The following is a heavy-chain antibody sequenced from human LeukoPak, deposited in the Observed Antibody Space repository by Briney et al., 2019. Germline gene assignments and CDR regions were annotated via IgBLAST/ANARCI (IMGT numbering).Heavy chain of an antibody. CDR2: IDARSGIT. J-gene: IGHJ6*02. CDR1: GFTFTIFG. CDR3: AKDSQYSSSWSWGAYYYYYGMDV. Sequence: PGGSLRLSCAASGFTFTIFGLNWVRQAPGKGPEWVSYIDARSGITYYADSVQGRFTLSRDNARESVFLQMDSLRVDDTAVYYCAKDSQYSSSWSWGAYYYYYGMDVWGQGTTVTVSS. V-gene: IGHV3-48*01. D-gene: IGHD6-13*01.